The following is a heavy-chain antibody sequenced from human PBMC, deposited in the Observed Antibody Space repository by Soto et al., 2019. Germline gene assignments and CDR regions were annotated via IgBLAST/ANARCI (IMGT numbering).Heavy chain of an antibody. D-gene: IGHD1-26*01. V-gene: IGHV4-30-4*01. Sequence: QVQLQESGPGLVEPSQTLSLTCTVSGASVSSDYYYWSWIRQPPGRDVEWIGHIYNSGSTYSNPSLKSPVTVSLDTPTTQSALNLTTLTAADTAVYYCARGASGDKVDYRRQGTLVTVSS. CDR1: GASVSSDYYY. CDR2: IYNSGST. J-gene: IGHJ4*02. CDR3: ARGASGDKVDY.